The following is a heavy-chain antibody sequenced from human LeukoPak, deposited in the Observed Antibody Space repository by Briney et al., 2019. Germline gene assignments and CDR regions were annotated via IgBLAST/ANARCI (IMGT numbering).Heavy chain of an antibody. CDR3: ARGGTVTSEDYYYYGMDV. CDR2: TYYRSKWYN. J-gene: IGHJ6*02. V-gene: IGHV6-1*01. CDR1: GDSVSSNSAA. D-gene: IGHD4-11*01. Sequence: SQTLSLTCALSGDSVSSNSAAWNWIRQSPSRGLEWLVRTYYRSKWYNDYAVSVKSRITINPDTSKNQFSLQLNSVTPEDTAVYYCARGGTVTSEDYYYYGMDVWGQGTTVTVSS.